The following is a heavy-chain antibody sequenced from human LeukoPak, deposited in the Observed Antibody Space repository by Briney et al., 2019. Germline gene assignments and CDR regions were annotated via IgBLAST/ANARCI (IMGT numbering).Heavy chain of an antibody. CDR3: AKDSATYGRFDF. J-gene: IGHJ4*02. Sequence: GGSLRLSCAASGFTFSSYGMSWVRQAPGKGLEWVSTISGSGGDTYYADPVKGRFSISRDNDKDTLHLQMNSLRAEATAVYFCAKDSATYGRFDFWGQGSLVIASS. D-gene: IGHD3-10*01. CDR2: ISGSGGDT. CDR1: GFTFSSYG. V-gene: IGHV3-23*01.